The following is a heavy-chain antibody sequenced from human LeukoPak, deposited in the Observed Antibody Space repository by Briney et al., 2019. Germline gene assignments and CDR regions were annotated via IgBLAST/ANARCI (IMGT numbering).Heavy chain of an antibody. CDR2: INPSGGST. CDR1: GYTFTSYY. D-gene: IGHD6-19*01. V-gene: IGHV1-46*01. J-gene: IGHJ3*02. Sequence: ASVKVSCKASGYTFTSYYMHWVRQAPGQGLESMGIINPSGGSTSYAQKFQGRVTMTRDTSTSTVYMELSSLRSEDTAVYYCARTSSPAVAGTRDAFDIWGQGTMVTVSS. CDR3: ARTSSPAVAGTRDAFDI.